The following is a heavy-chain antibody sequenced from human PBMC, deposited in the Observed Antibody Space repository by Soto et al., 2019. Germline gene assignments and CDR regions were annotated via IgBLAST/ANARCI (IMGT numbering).Heavy chain of an antibody. CDR3: ARDSEYSSPRGLYGMDV. J-gene: IGHJ6*02. Sequence: ASVKVSCKPSGYTFTSFGISWVRQAPGQGLEWMGWISAYNGNTNYAQKFQGRVTMTTDTSTSTAYMELRSLRSDDTAVYYCARDSEYSSPRGLYGMDVWGQGTTVTVSS. V-gene: IGHV1-18*01. CDR2: ISAYNGNT. CDR1: GYTFTSFG. D-gene: IGHD6-6*01.